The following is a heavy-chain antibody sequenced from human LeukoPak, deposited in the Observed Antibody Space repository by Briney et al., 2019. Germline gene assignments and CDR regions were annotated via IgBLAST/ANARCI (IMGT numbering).Heavy chain of an antibody. CDR1: GGSISPYF. CDR2: ISYTGST. Sequence: SETLSLTCTVSGGSISPYFWSWIRQPPGKGLEWIGYISYTGSTNYNPSLKSRVTISVDTSKNQFSLQLTSVTAADTAVYYCARDDYRGVTNFDPWGQGTLATVSS. V-gene: IGHV4-59*01. D-gene: IGHD3-10*01. CDR3: ARDDYRGVTNFDP. J-gene: IGHJ5*02.